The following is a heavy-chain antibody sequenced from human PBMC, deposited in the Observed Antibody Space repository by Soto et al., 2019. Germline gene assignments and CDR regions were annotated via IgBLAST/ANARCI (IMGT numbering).Heavy chain of an antibody. CDR3: AKVGGSGWFDAFDI. D-gene: IGHD6-19*01. CDR1: GFTFSSYS. CDR2: ISGSAGST. J-gene: IGHJ3*02. Sequence: EVQLLDSGGGLVQTGGSLRLSCAASGFTFSSYSMSWVLQAPGKGLAWLSAISGSAGSTYYTDSVKGRFTISRDNSKNALYRQRNSLRAEDTARYYCAKVGGSGWFDAFDIWCQGTMVTVSS. V-gene: IGHV3-23*01.